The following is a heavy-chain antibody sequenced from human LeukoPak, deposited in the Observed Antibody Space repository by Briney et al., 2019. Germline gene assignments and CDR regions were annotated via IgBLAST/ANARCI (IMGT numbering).Heavy chain of an antibody. Sequence: PGGSLRLSCAASRFTVSNNYMSWVRQAPGKGLEWVSVIYSGGSTYHADSVKGRFTISRDNSKNTLYLQMNSLRAEDTAVYYCAKTTFYYDSSGYCNTELPFDYWGQGTLVTVSS. CDR2: IYSGGST. CDR3: AKTTFYYDSSGYCNTELPFDY. CDR1: RFTVSNNY. J-gene: IGHJ4*02. D-gene: IGHD3-22*01. V-gene: IGHV3-66*01.